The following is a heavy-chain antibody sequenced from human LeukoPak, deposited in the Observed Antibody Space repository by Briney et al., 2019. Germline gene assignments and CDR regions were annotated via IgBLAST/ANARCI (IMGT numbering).Heavy chain of an antibody. CDR1: GFTFSNYA. V-gene: IGHV3-23*01. J-gene: IGHJ4*02. CDR2: ITGSGGNT. CDR3: AKWGDYDVLTGYYVSDY. Sequence: PGASLRLSWAASGFTFSNYAMSWVRQAPAKGLEWVSAITGSGGNTYYADSVKGRFTISRDNSKNTVFLQMNSLRAEDTAVYYCAKWGDYDVLTGYYVSDYWGQGTLVTVSS. D-gene: IGHD3-9*01.